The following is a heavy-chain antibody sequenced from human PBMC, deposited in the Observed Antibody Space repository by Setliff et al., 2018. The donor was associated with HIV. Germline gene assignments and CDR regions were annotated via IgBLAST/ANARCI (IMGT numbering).Heavy chain of an antibody. CDR2: IIPIFGTA. D-gene: IGHD4-17*01. Sequence: SVKVSCKASGGTFSSYAISWVRQAPGQGLEWMGVIIPIFGTANYAQKFQGRVTITTDESTSTAYMELSSLRSEDTSVYYCARSSGNGDYLDYWGQGTLVTVS. CDR3: ARSSGNGDYLDY. J-gene: IGHJ4*02. CDR1: GGTFSSYA. V-gene: IGHV1-69*05.